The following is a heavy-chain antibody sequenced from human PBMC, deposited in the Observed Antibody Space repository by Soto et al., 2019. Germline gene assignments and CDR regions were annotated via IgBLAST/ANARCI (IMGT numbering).Heavy chain of an antibody. D-gene: IGHD2-21*01. V-gene: IGHV3-33*01. CDR3: TRWAYAKRLDY. CDR2: IWYDGSEK. J-gene: IGHJ4*02. Sequence: GGSLRLSCASSGFTFRSHGMHWVRQAPGKGLEWVAVIWYDGSEKYYADSVKGRFTISRDNSKNTLYLQMNNLRVEDTALYYCTRWAYAKRLDYWGQGTLVTVSS. CDR1: GFTFRSHG.